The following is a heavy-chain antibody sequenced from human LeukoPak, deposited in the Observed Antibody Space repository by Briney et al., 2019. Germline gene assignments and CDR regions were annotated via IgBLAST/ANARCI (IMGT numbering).Heavy chain of an antibody. V-gene: IGHV3-23*01. J-gene: IGHJ3*02. CDR3: AKARALTIFWPNDAFDI. Sequence: GGSLRLSCAASGFTFSSYEMNWVRQAPGKGLEWVSAISGSGGSTYYADSVKGRFTISRDNSKNTLYLQMNSLRAEDTAVYYCAKARALTIFWPNDAFDIWGQGTMVTVSS. CDR2: ISGSGGST. CDR1: GFTFSSYE. D-gene: IGHD3-9*01.